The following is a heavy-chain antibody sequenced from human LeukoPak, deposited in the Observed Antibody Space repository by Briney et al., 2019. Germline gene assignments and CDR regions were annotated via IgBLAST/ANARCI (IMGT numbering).Heavy chain of an antibody. V-gene: IGHV3-74*01. J-gene: IGHJ3*02. CDR1: GFTFSSYW. CDR3: ARRTDYGGNSGAFDI. CDR2: INHDGSST. D-gene: IGHD4-23*01. Sequence: PGGSLRLSCAASGFTFSSYWMHWVRQAPGKGLVWVSRINHDGSSTSYADSVKGRFTISRDNANNTLSLQMNSLRAEDTAVYYCARRTDYGGNSGAFDIWGQGTMVTVSS.